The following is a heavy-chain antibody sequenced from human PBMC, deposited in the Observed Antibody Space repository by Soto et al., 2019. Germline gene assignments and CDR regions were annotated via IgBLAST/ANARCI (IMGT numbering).Heavy chain of an antibody. D-gene: IGHD6-19*01. CDR1: GGTFSSYA. CDR3: ARRAVAVPFDY. J-gene: IGHJ4*02. V-gene: IGHV1-69*06. Sequence: ASVKVSCKASGGTFSSYAISWVRQAPGQGLEWMGGIIPIFGTANYAQKLQGRVTMTADTSTSTAYMELRSLRSDDTAVYYCARRAVAVPFDYWGQGTLVTVSS. CDR2: IIPIFGTA.